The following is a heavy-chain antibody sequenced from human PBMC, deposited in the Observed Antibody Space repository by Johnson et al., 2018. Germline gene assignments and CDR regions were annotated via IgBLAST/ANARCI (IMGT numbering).Heavy chain of an antibody. D-gene: IGHD2-21*01. Sequence: QVQLVQSGAEVREPGASVKVSCKASGYTFTSYEINWVRQATGQGLEWMGWMNPNSGNTDYAQNFQDRVTMTRNSSITTAYMGLSSLRSEDTAVYYCARLVALPDFYYGMDVWGQGTTVTVS. CDR1: GYTFTSYE. V-gene: IGHV1-8*01. J-gene: IGHJ6*02. CDR3: ARLVALPDFYYGMDV. CDR2: MNPNSGNT.